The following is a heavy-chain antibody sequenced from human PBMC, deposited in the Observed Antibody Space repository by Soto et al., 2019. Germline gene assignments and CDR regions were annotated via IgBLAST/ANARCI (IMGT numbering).Heavy chain of an antibody. D-gene: IGHD6-19*01. CDR1: GFTFRSYA. J-gene: IGHJ4*02. CDR2: ISGSGGSA. Sequence: EVQLVESGGGLVQPGGSLRLSCAASGFTFRSYAMSWVRQAPGKGLEWVSSISGSGGSAFYVDSVKGRFTISRDNSKNTLQLQMNSLRADDTAIHYCAKDTAVSGTFVVTFDSWGQGSLVTVSS. CDR3: AKDTAVSGTFVVTFDS. V-gene: IGHV3-23*04.